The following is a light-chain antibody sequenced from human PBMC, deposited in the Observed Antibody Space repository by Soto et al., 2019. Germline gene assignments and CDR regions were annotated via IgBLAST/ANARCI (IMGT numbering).Light chain of an antibody. J-gene: IGKJ5*01. CDR1: LSSNSN. Sequence: EIVMTQSPATLSAPPWVRASLACRASLSSNSNLAWYQQRPGHAPRLLTYGASSSATRIPARGSGSGTGTTFTLTISSLEPEDTEVYYCQHRSTWITFGQGTRLEIK. V-gene: IGKV3D-11*02. CDR3: QHRSTWIT. CDR2: GAS.